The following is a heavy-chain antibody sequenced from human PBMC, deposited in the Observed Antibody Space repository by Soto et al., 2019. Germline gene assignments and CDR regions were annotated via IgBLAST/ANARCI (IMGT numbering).Heavy chain of an antibody. CDR3: ARAPWIPGDIVVVPAAPEPAYGMDV. CDR2: IWYDGSNK. V-gene: IGHV3-33*01. J-gene: IGHJ6*02. Sequence: PGGSLRLSCAASGFTFSSYGMHWVRQAPGKGLEWVAVIWYDGSNKYYADSVKGRFTISRDNSKNTLYLQMNSLRAEDTAVYYCARAPWIPGDIVVVPAAPEPAYGMDVWGQGTTVTVSS. CDR1: GFTFSSYG. D-gene: IGHD2-2*01.